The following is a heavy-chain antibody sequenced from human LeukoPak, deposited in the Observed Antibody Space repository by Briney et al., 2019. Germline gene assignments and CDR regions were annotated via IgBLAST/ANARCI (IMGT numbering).Heavy chain of an antibody. D-gene: IGHD6-13*01. Sequence: PGGSLRLSCAASGFTFSSYSMNWVRLAPGKGLEWISYISAGGTPVYYADSVEGRFTFSRDNEKNSLYLQLNSLRADDTAVYYCARDFRRSSWYIGDYWGQGAQVTVSP. CDR3: ARDFRRSSWYIGDY. V-gene: IGHV3-48*01. CDR2: ISAGGTPV. J-gene: IGHJ4*02. CDR1: GFTFSSYS.